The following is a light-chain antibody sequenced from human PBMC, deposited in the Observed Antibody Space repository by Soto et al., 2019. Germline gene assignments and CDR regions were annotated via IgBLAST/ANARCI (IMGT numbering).Light chain of an antibody. CDR1: QSFSSY. J-gene: IGKJ5*01. Sequence: EIVLTQSPATLSLSPGERATLSCRASQSFSSYLAWYQQKPGQAPRLLIYDASKRATGIPARFSGRGSGTDFTLTIVSLEPEDFAVYYCQQRSNWPPVNTFGQGTRLEIK. CDR3: QQRSNWPPVNT. V-gene: IGKV3-11*01. CDR2: DAS.